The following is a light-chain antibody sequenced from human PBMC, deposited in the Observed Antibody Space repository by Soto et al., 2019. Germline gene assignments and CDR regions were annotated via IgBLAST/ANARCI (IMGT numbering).Light chain of an antibody. CDR1: QSLTSFY. CDR2: TAS. V-gene: IGKV3-20*01. CDR3: HHSFT. J-gene: IGKJ3*01. Sequence: EIVVTQSPGTLSLPPGERVTLSCRTSQSLTSFYLAWYQQKPGQAPRLLISTASTRATGIPDRFNGSGSGTDFTLTISRLEPADFAVYYCHHSFTFGPGTKVDI.